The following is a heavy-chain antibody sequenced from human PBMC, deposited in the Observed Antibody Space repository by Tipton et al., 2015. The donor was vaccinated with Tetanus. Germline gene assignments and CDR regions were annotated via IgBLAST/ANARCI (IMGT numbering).Heavy chain of an antibody. CDR2: SWYDGTDK. J-gene: IGHJ4*02. CDR1: GFIFSSYG. D-gene: IGHD2-15*01. V-gene: IGHV3-33*01. Sequence: SLRLSCAASGFIFSSYGIHWVRQAPGKGLEWVAVSWYDGTDKYYADSVKGRFTISRDNSKSTLYLQMNSLRAEDTAVYYWAREADCSGGSCFSGDFDNWGQGTQVTVSS. CDR3: AREADCSGGSCFSGDFDN.